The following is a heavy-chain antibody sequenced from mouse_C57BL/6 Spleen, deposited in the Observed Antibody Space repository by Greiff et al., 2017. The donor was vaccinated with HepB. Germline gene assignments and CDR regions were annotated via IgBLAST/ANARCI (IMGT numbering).Heavy chain of an antibody. CDR3: ARHQVLAYYSNEYFDV. D-gene: IGHD2-5*01. CDR1: GFTFSSYG. V-gene: IGHV5-6*01. J-gene: IGHJ1*03. CDR2: ISSGGSYT. Sequence: EVKVVESGGDLVKPGGSLKLSCAASGFTFSSYGMSWVRQTPDKRLEWVATISSGGSYTYYPDSVKGRFTISRDNAKNTLYLQMSSLKSEDTAMYYCARHQVLAYYSNEYFDVWGTGTTVTVSS.